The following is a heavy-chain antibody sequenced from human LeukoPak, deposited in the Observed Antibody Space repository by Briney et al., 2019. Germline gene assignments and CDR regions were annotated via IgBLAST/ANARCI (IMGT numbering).Heavy chain of an antibody. D-gene: IGHD3-10*01. CDR2: IYYRGNT. CDR1: GGSISSGIYY. Sequence: PSETLSLTCTVSGGSISSGIYYWAWIRQPPGKGLEWIGSIYYRGNTYYTPSLKSRVTISVDTSKNQFSLKLSSVTAADTAVYYCASPARGPGDYFDYWGQGTLVTVSP. V-gene: IGHV4-39*01. CDR3: ASPARGPGDYFDY. J-gene: IGHJ4*02.